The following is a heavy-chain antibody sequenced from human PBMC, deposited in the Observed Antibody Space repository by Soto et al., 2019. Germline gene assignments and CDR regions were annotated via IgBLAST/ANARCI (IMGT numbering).Heavy chain of an antibody. Sequence: ASVKVSCKVSGYTLTELSMHWVRQAPGKGLEWMGGFDPEDGETIYAQKFQGRVTMTEDTSTDTAYMELSSLRSEDTAVYYCATDISPSITMVRGSTGMPSDYWGQGTLVTVSS. CDR3: ATDISPSITMVRGSTGMPSDY. J-gene: IGHJ4*02. CDR2: FDPEDGET. D-gene: IGHD3-10*01. V-gene: IGHV1-24*01. CDR1: GYTLTELS.